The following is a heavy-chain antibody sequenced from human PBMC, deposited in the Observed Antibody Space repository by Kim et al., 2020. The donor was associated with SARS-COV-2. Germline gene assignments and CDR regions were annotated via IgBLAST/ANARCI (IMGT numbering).Heavy chain of an antibody. CDR3: AKNCGPDAFDI. CDR2: INTGNGNT. J-gene: IGHJ3*02. D-gene: IGHD2-21*01. V-gene: IGHV1-3*04. Sequence: ASVKVSCKASGYTFTSFAIHWVRQAPGQRLEWMGWINTGNGNTKYSQKLQGRVTITRDTSASTAYMELSSLRSEDTAVYYCAKNCGPDAFDIWGQGTMVTVSS. CDR1: GYTFTSFA.